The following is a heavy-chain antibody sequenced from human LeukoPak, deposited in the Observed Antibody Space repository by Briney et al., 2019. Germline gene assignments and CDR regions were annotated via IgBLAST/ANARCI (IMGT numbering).Heavy chain of an antibody. CDR3: AKGGAGGLRYFDYDAFDI. CDR1: GFTFTNYW. CDR2: IKQDRSEK. J-gene: IGHJ3*02. Sequence: GGSLRLSCAASGFTFTNYWMSWVRQAPGKGLELVANIKQDRSEKYYVDSVKGRFTISRDNSKNTLYLQMNSLRAEDTAVYYCAKGGAGGLRYFDYDAFDIWGQGTMVTVSS. V-gene: IGHV3-7*01. D-gene: IGHD3-9*01.